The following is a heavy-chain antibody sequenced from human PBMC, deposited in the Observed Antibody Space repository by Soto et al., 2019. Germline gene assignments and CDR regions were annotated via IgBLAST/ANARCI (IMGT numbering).Heavy chain of an antibody. J-gene: IGHJ3*02. CDR3: ARVSGSYYHPHAFDI. Sequence: ASVKVSCKASGYTFTSYGISWVRQAPGQGLEWMGWISAYNGNTNYAQKLQGRVTMTTDTSTSTAYMELRSLRSDDSAVYYCARVSGSYYHPHAFDIWGQGTLVTVSS. CDR2: ISAYNGNT. D-gene: IGHD1-26*01. CDR1: GYTFTSYG. V-gene: IGHV1-18*01.